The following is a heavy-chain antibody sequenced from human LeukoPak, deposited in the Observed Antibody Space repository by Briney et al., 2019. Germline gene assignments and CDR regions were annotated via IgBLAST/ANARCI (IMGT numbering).Heavy chain of an antibody. Sequence: GGSLRLSCAASGFTFSSYAMSWVRQAPGKGLEWVSAISGSGGSTYYADSVKGRFTISRDNSKNTLYPQMNSLRAEDTAVYYCARDRSPGNFDYWGQGTLVTVSS. CDR2: ISGSGGST. CDR1: GFTFSSYA. CDR3: ARDRSPGNFDY. V-gene: IGHV3-23*01. D-gene: IGHD3-10*01. J-gene: IGHJ4*02.